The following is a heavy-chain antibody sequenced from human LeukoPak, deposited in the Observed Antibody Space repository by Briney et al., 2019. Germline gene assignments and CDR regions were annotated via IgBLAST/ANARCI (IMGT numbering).Heavy chain of an antibody. Sequence: PGGSLRLSCAASGFTFSTYWMHWVRQAPRKGLVWVSHIKNDGGNTTYADSVKGRFTISRDSTKNTLFLQMNSLRDDDTAVYYCAAIESPGERKFDYWGHGALVTVSS. V-gene: IGHV3-74*01. CDR2: IKNDGGNT. CDR1: GFTFSTYW. CDR3: AAIESPGERKFDY. D-gene: IGHD7-27*01. J-gene: IGHJ4*01.